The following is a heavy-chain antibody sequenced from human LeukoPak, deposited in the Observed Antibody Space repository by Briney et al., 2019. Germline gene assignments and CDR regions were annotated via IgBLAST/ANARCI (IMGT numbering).Heavy chain of an antibody. J-gene: IGHJ4*02. Sequence: GASVKVSCKASGYTFTSYGISWVRQAPGQGLEWMGWISAYNGNTNYAQKLQGRVTMTTDTSTSTAYMELRSLRSDDTAVYYCAKEYSGSFSPFPSYFDYWGQGTLVTVSS. CDR2: ISAYNGNT. CDR1: GYTFTSYG. V-gene: IGHV1-18*01. D-gene: IGHD1-26*01. CDR3: AKEYSGSFSPFPSYFDY.